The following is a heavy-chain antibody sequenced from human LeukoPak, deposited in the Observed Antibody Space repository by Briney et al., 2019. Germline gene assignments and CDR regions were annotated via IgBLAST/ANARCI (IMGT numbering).Heavy chain of an antibody. D-gene: IGHD6-25*01. CDR3: ARDAYMGPAGNWFDP. J-gene: IGHJ5*02. CDR1: GYTFTSYY. Sequence: GASVKVSCKASGYTFTSYYIHLVRQAPGQGLEWMGLINPFGGSTSYAQKFQGRVTLTRDTSTSTVYMELSSLRSEDTAVYYCARDAYMGPAGNWFDPWGQGTLVTVSS. V-gene: IGHV1-46*01. CDR2: INPFGGST.